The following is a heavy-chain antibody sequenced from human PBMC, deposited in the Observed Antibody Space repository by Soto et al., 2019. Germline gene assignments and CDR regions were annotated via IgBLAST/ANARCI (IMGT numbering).Heavy chain of an antibody. CDR3: ARSQGSSTSLEIYYYYYYGVDV. Sequence: QVQLVQSGAEVKKPGSSVKVSCKASGGTFSSYAISWVRQAPGQGLEWMGGIIAIPGTANYAQTFPGRVTISADESTSTAYMELSSLRSEDTAVYYCARSQGSSTSLEIYYYYYYGVDVWGQGTTVTVSS. J-gene: IGHJ6*02. D-gene: IGHD2-2*01. V-gene: IGHV1-69*01. CDR2: IIAIPGTA. CDR1: GGTFSSYA.